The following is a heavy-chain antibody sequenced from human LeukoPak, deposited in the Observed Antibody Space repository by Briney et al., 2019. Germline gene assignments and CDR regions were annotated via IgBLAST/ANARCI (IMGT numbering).Heavy chain of an antibody. Sequence: QPGGSLRLSCAASGFTFSNYNMNWVRQAPGKGLEWVSYISSDSATKYYADSVKGRFTISRDNAKNSLYLQMNSLRAEDTAVYYCASTQNRGVIIRDAFDIWGQGTMVTVSS. J-gene: IGHJ3*02. CDR1: GFTFSNYN. D-gene: IGHD3-10*01. V-gene: IGHV3-48*04. CDR3: ASTQNRGVIIRDAFDI. CDR2: ISSDSATK.